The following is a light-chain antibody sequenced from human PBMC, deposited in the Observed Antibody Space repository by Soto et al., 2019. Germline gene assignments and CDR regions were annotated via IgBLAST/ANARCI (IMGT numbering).Light chain of an antibody. CDR2: RVS. J-gene: IGKJ1*01. CDR3: MQGTHRTRT. CDR1: QSLVHSDGNTY. V-gene: IGKV2-30*02. Sequence: VKSRVGHAFRVTRGQPASISSRSSQSLVHSDGNTYLNWFQQRPGQSPRRXLYRVSNRDSGVADKFSVSASGTNLTLKSSWVEVEDVGVYASMQGTHRTRTFRQGTKVDIK.